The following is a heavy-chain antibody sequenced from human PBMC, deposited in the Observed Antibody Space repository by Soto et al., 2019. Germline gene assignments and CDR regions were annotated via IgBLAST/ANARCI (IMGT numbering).Heavy chain of an antibody. D-gene: IGHD2-15*01. CDR3: ARHWDSLGYCSGGSCLGS. CDR2: IYPGDSDT. CDR1: GYSFTSYW. Sequence: GESLKISCKGSGYSFTSYWIGWVRQMPGKGLEWMGIIYPGDSDTRYSPSFQGQVTISADKSISTAYLQWSSLKASDTAMYYCARHWDSLGYCSGGSCLGSWGQGTMVTVSS. V-gene: IGHV5-51*01. J-gene: IGHJ3*01.